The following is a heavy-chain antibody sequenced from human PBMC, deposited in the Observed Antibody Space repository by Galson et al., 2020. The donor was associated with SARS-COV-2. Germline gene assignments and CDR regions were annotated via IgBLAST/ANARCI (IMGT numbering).Heavy chain of an antibody. V-gene: IGHV5-51*01. CDR2: IYPGDSDT. D-gene: IGHD5-18*01. CDR3: ARTDTAMVKLFEY. Sequence: KIGESLKISCQGSGYSFARYWIGWVRQTPGKGLEWMGIIYPGDSDTRYSPSYQGQVTMSADTSISTVYLQWNSLNISDTAVYFCARTDTAMVKLFEYWGQGTLVTVSS. J-gene: IGHJ4*02. CDR1: GYSFARYW.